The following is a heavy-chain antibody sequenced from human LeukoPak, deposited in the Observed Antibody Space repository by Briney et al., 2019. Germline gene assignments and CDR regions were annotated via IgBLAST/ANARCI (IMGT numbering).Heavy chain of an antibody. CDR2: MSSSGAST. Sequence: GRSLRLSCAASGFTFSNYAMSWVRQAAGKGLEWESAMSSSGASTYDPDYVKGLFTSVRDNYKNSLNLQMISLSAEDTAEYYCAKCAGFSGSYWCDYWGQGNLVIVSS. D-gene: IGHD1-26*01. CDR1: GFTFSNYA. CDR3: AKCAGFSGSYWCDY. J-gene: IGHJ4*02. V-gene: IGHV3-23*01.